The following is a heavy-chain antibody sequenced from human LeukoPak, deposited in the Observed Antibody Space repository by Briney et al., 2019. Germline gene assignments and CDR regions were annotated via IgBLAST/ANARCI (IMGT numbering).Heavy chain of an antibody. D-gene: IGHD6-19*01. CDR2: INPNSGGT. CDR1: GYTFTGYY. V-gene: IGHV1-2*02. Sequence: GASVKVSCKASGYTFTGYYMHWVRQAPGQGLEWMGWINPNSGGTNYAQKFQGRVTMTRDTSISTAYMELSRLRSDDTAVYYCARAAAVAEYYYYMDVWGKGTTVTVSS. J-gene: IGHJ6*03. CDR3: ARAAAVAEYYYYMDV.